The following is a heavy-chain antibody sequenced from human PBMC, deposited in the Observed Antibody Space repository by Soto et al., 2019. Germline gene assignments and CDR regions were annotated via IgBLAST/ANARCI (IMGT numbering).Heavy chain of an antibody. D-gene: IGHD3-3*01. J-gene: IGHJ6*02. Sequence: QVQLVQSGAEVKKPGSSVKVSCKASGGTFSSYAISWVRQVPGQGLEWMGGIIPIFGTANYAQKFQGRVTITADESTSTAYMELSSLRSEDTAVYYCARGTYYDFWSGYKMDVWGQGTTVTVSS. V-gene: IGHV1-69*01. CDR3: ARGTYYDFWSGYKMDV. CDR1: GGTFSSYA. CDR2: IIPIFGTA.